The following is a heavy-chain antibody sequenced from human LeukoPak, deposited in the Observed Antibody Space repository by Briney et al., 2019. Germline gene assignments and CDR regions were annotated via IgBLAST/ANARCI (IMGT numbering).Heavy chain of an antibody. J-gene: IGHJ5*02. V-gene: IGHV4-59*01. CDR3: ARAGHCTNGVCYNDNWFDP. CDR1: GDSLSSYY. CDR2: IYYSGST. Sequence: SETLSLTCTVSGDSLSSYYWSWLRLPPGKGLEWIGHIYYSGSTSYNPSLKSRVTISVDTSKNQFSLKLSSVTAADTAVYYCARAGHCTNGVCYNDNWFDPWGQGTLVTVSS. D-gene: IGHD2-8*01.